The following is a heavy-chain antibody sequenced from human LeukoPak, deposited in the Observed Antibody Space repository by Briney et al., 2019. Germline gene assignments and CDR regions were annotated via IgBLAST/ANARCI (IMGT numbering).Heavy chain of an antibody. Sequence: ASVKVSCKASGGTFSSYAISWVRQAPGQGLEWMGGIIPIFGTANYAQKFQGRVTITADESTSTAYMELSSLRSEDTAVYYCAREIRRGAGDWFDPWGQGTLVTVSS. D-gene: IGHD1-26*01. CDR2: IIPIFGTA. CDR3: AREIRRGAGDWFDP. CDR1: GGTFSSYA. V-gene: IGHV1-69*13. J-gene: IGHJ5*02.